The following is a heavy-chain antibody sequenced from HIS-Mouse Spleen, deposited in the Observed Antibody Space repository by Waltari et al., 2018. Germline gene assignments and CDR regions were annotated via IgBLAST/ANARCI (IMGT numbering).Heavy chain of an antibody. D-gene: IGHD6-13*01. V-gene: IGHV1-2*02. J-gene: IGHJ2*01. Sequence: QVQLVQSGAEVKKPGASVKVSCKASGYTFTGSYMHRLRQAPGQGLEWMGWINPNSGGTNYAQKFQGRVTMTRDTSISTAYMELSRLRSDDTAVYYCARRIAAAAHWYFDLWGRDTLVTVSS. CDR1: GYTFTGSY. CDR2: INPNSGGT. CDR3: ARRIAAAAHWYFDL.